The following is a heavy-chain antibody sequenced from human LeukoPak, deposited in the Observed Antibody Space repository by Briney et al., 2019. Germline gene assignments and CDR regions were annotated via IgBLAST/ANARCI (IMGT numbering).Heavy chain of an antibody. CDR2: ISYDGSNK. CDR3: ARHRGDTAMDLYYFDY. D-gene: IGHD5-18*01. Sequence: GGSLRLSCAASGFTFSSYAMHWVRQAPGKGLEWVAVISYDGSNKYYADSVKGRFTISRDNSKNTLYLQMNSLRAEDTAVYYCARHRGDTAMDLYYFDYWGQGTLVTVFS. J-gene: IGHJ4*02. V-gene: IGHV3-30*14. CDR1: GFTFSSYA.